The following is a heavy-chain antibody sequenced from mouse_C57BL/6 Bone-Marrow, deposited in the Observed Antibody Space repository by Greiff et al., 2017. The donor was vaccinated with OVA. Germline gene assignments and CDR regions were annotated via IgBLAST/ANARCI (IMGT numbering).Heavy chain of an antibody. V-gene: IGHV12-3*01. CDR1: GFPITSGYY. CDR3: AGDSGSRGFDV. J-gene: IGHJ1*03. Sequence: VKLMESGPGLVKPSQSLFLTCSITGFPITSGYYWIWIRQSPGKPLEWMGYITHSGETFYNPSLQSPISITRETSKNQFFLQLNSVTTEDTAVYYCAGDSGSRGFDVWGTGTTVTVSS. D-gene: IGHD1-1*01. CDR2: ITHSGET.